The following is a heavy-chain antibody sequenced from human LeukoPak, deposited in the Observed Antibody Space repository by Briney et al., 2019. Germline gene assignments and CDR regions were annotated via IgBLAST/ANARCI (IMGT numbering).Heavy chain of an antibody. CDR1: GGSISSYY. CDR3: ARDLYSGYDWVGFNI. CDR2: IYYSGST. V-gene: IGHV4-59*01. Sequence: SETLSLTCTVSGGSISSYYWSWLRQPPGKGLEWIGYIYYSGSTNYNPSLKSRVSISVDTSKNQFSLNLSSVTAADTAVSYCARDLYSGYDWVGFNIWGQGTVVTVSS. J-gene: IGHJ3*02. D-gene: IGHD5-12*01.